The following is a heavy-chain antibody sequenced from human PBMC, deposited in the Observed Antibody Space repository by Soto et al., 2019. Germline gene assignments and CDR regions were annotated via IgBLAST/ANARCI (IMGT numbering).Heavy chain of an antibody. J-gene: IGHJ6*02. CDR1: GGSISSGNYY. CDR2: IYYSGST. Sequence: SETLSLTCTVSGGSISSGNYYWSWIRQHPGKGLEWIGYIYYSGSTYYNPSLKSRVTISVDTSKNQFSLKLSSVTAADTAVYYCARHNYDSRRTPLAVWGQGTTVTVSS. CDR3: ARHNYDSRRTPLAV. D-gene: IGHD3-22*01. V-gene: IGHV4-31*03.